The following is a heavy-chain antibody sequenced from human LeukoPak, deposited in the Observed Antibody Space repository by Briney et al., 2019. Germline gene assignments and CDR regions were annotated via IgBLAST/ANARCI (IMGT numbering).Heavy chain of an antibody. D-gene: IGHD3-3*01. J-gene: IGHJ5*02. CDR3: ARAPWYYDFWSGNSGWFDP. V-gene: IGHV1-8*03. Sequence: ASVKVSCKASGYTFTSYDSNWVRQATGQGLEWMGCMNPNSGNTCYAQKFRGRATITRNTSINTAYMELSSLRSEATAVSYCARAPWYYDFWSGNSGWFDPWGEGTLVTVSS. CDR1: GYTFTSYD. CDR2: MNPNSGNT.